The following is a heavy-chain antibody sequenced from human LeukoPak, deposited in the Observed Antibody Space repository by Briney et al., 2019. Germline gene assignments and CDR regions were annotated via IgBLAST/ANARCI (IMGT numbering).Heavy chain of an antibody. J-gene: IGHJ4*02. CDR2: INHSGGT. CDR1: GGSFSGYY. Sequence: SETLSLTCAVYGGSFSGYYWSWIRQPPGKGLEWIGEINHSGGTNYNPSLKSRVTISVDTSKNQFSLKLSSVTAADTAVYYCARGALIDPFDYWGQGTLVTVSS. V-gene: IGHV4-34*01. D-gene: IGHD2-15*01. CDR3: ARGALIDPFDY.